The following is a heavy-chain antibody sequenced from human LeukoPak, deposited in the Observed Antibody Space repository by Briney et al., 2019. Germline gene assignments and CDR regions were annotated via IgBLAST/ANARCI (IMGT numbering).Heavy chain of an antibody. CDR2: IYYSGST. Sequence: SETLSLTCTVSGGSISSSSYYWGWIRQPPGKGLEWIGSIYYSGSTYYNPSLKSRVTISVDTSKNQFSLKLSSVTAADTAVYYCARWPVEMATIRDAFDIWGQGTMVTVSS. V-gene: IGHV4-39*01. J-gene: IGHJ3*02. CDR3: ARWPVEMATIRDAFDI. D-gene: IGHD5-24*01. CDR1: GGSISSSSYY.